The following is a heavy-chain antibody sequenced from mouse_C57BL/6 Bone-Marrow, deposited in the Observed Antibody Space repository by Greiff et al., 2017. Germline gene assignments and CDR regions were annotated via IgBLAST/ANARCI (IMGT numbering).Heavy chain of an antibody. CDR3: ARSNSYYSNYDYFDY. V-gene: IGHV1-54*01. J-gene: IGHJ2*01. Sequence: QVQLQQSGAELVRPGTSVKVSCKASGYAFTNYLIEWVKQRPGQGLEWIGVINPGSGGTNYNEKFKGKATLTADKSSSTAYMQLSSLTSEDSAVYFCARSNSYYSNYDYFDYWGQGTTLTVSS. CDR2: INPGSGGT. CDR1: GYAFTNYL. D-gene: IGHD2-5*01.